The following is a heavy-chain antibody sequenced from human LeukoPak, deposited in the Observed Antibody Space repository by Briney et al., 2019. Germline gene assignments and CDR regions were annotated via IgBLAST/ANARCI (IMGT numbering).Heavy chain of an antibody. CDR3: ASQYCSSTSCYAFDP. CDR1: GGTFSSYA. D-gene: IGHD2-2*01. J-gene: IGHJ5*02. V-gene: IGHV1-69*13. CDR2: IIPIFGTA. Sequence: GASVKVSCKASGGTFSSYAISWVRQAPGQGLEWMGGIIPIFGTANYAQKFQGRVTITADESTSTAYMELSSLRSEDTAVYYCASQYCSSTSCYAFDPWGQGTLVTVSP.